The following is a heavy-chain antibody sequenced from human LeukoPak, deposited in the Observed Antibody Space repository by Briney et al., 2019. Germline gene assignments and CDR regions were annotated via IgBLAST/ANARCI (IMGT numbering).Heavy chain of an antibody. CDR2: IIPIFGTA. CDR3: ANLNGYYGMDV. D-gene: IGHD1-1*01. V-gene: IGHV1-69*06. CDR1: GGTFSSYA. J-gene: IGHJ6*02. Sequence: GASVKVSCKASGGTFSSYAISWVRQAPGQGLEWMGGIIPIFGTAIYAQKFQGRVTMTEDTSTDTAYMELSSLRSEDTAVYYCANLNGYYGMDVWGQGTTVTVSS.